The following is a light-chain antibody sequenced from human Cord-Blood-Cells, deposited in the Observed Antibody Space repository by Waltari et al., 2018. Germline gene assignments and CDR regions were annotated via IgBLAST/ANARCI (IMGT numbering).Light chain of an antibody. CDR2: EVS. V-gene: IGLV2-8*01. CDR1: SSDVGGYNY. J-gene: IGLJ2*01. Sequence: QSALTQPPSASASPAQSVTISSTGTSSDVGGYNYVSWYQQHPGKAPKLMIYEVSKRPSGVPDRFSGSKSGNTASLTVSGLQAEDEADYYCSSYAGSNNFVVFGGGTKLTVL. CDR3: SSYAGSNNFVV.